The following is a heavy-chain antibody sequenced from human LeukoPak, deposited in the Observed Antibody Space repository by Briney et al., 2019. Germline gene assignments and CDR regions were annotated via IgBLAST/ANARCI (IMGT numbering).Heavy chain of an antibody. D-gene: IGHD6-19*01. Sequence: PSETLSLTCTVSGGSISSYYWSWLRQPPGKGLEWIGYIYYSGSTNYNPPLKSRVTISVDTSKNQFSLKLSSVTAADTAVYYCARGTYSSGRIPFDYWGQGTLVTVSS. V-gene: IGHV4-59*01. CDR2: IYYSGST. CDR1: GGSISSYY. J-gene: IGHJ4*02. CDR3: ARGTYSSGRIPFDY.